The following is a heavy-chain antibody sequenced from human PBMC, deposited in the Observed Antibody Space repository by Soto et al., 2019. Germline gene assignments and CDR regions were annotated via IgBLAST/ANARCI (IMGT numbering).Heavy chain of an antibody. CDR3: AKDKIGYCSSTSCYDSPPYDY. D-gene: IGHD2-2*01. Sequence: GGSLRLSCAASGFTFSSYAMSWVRQAPGKGLEWVSAISGSGGSTYYADSVKGRFTISRDNSKNTLYLQMNSLRAEETAVYYCAKDKIGYCSSTSCYDSPPYDYWGQGTLVTVSS. CDR2: ISGSGGST. V-gene: IGHV3-23*01. J-gene: IGHJ4*02. CDR1: GFTFSSYA.